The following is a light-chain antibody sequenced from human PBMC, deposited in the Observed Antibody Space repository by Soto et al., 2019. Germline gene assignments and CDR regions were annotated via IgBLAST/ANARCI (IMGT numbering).Light chain of an antibody. CDR2: DAS. CDR1: QYISSD. V-gene: IGKV3-11*01. CDR3: HQRQYGPPIT. Sequence: EIVLTQSPATLSLSPGERATLSCRASQYISSDLAWYQHKPGQAPRLLIYDASARATGIPARFSGSGSGTDFTLTISSLEPEDFAVYYCHQRQYGPPITFGQGTRLEI. J-gene: IGKJ5*01.